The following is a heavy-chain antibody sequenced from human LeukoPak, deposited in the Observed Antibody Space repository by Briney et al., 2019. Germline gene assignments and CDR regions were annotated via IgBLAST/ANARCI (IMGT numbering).Heavy chain of an antibody. Sequence: PGGSLRLSCAASGFTFSSYGMHWVRQAPGKGLEWVAFIRYDGSNKYYADSVKGRFTISRDNSKNTLYLQMNSLRAEDTAVYYCAKVRGYSSSSGPLDYWGQGTLVTVSS. CDR3: AKVRGYSSSSGPLDY. J-gene: IGHJ4*02. CDR1: GFTFSSYG. V-gene: IGHV3-30*02. CDR2: IRYDGSNK. D-gene: IGHD6-6*01.